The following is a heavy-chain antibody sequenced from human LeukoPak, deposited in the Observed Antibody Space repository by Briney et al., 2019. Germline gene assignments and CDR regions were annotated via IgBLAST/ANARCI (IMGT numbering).Heavy chain of an antibody. D-gene: IGHD3-16*02. CDR1: GFTFSSYG. J-gene: IGHJ5*02. Sequence: PGGSLRLSCAASGFTFSSYGMHWVRQAPGKGLEWVAVIWYDGSNKYYADSVKGRFTISRDNSKNTLYLQMNSLRAEDTAVYYCAKYSIVPRGGFDPWGQGTLVTVSS. CDR2: IWYDGSNK. CDR3: AKYSIVPRGGFDP. V-gene: IGHV3-33*06.